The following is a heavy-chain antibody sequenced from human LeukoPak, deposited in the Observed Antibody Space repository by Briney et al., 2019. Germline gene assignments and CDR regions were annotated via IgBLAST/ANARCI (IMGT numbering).Heavy chain of an antibody. CDR2: ISGSGGST. CDR3: AKDQPYGMDV. J-gene: IGHJ6*02. CDR1: GFTFSSYA. Sequence: SGGSLRLSCAASGFTFSSYAMSWVRQAPGKGLEWVSAISGSGGSTYYADSVKGRFTISRDNSKNTLYLQMNGLRAEDTAVYYRAKDQPYGMDVWGQGTTVTVSS. V-gene: IGHV3-23*01.